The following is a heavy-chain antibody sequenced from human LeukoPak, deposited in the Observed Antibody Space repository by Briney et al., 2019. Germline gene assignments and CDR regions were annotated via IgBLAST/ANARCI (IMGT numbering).Heavy chain of an antibody. D-gene: IGHD1-14*01. CDR3: AKDRKFRVPRDAFDI. V-gene: IGHV3-30*04. J-gene: IGHJ3*02. CDR1: GFTFSSYA. CDR2: ISYDGSNK. Sequence: GRSLRLSCAASGFTFSSYAMHWVRQAPDKGLEWVAVISYDGSNKYYADSVKGRFTISRDNSKNTLYLQMNSLRAEDTAVYYCAKDRKFRVPRDAFDIWGQGTMVTVSS.